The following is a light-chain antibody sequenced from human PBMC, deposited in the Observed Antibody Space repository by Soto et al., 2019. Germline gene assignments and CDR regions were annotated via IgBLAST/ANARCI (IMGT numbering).Light chain of an antibody. J-gene: IGKJ3*01. CDR2: DAS. V-gene: IGKV1-33*01. CDR1: PDIRDY. Sequence: IQMTQSPSSLSASVGDRVTLTCQASPDIRDYLNWYQQKPGKPPKLLIYDASNLQTGVPSRFSGSGSGTDFTFTISSLQPEDIATYFCHQYDNLPQTFGPGTKVDIK. CDR3: HQYDNLPQT.